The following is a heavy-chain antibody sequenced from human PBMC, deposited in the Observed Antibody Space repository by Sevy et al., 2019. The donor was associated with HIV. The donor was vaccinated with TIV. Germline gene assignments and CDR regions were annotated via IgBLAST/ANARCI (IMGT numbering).Heavy chain of an antibody. Sequence: GGSLRPSCAASGFTFNNYAMSWVRQAPGKGLEGKGLEWVSTISGGGGGTYYADSVRGRFTISRDNSKNTLYLQVNSLRVEDTAVYYCAKHYIHDIADGWYFDLWGRDTLVTVSS. CDR1: GFTFNNYA. J-gene: IGHJ2*01. D-gene: IGHD6-13*01. V-gene: IGHV3-23*01. CDR2: ISGGGGGT. CDR3: AKHYIHDIADGWYFDL.